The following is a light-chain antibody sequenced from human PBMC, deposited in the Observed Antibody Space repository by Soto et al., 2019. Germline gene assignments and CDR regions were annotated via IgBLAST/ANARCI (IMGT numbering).Light chain of an antibody. Sequence: DIQMTQSPSSLSASVGDSVTITFRASQVVGNDLGWFQLKPGKAPQRLIYGASFHQSGVPSRFSGSGSGTEFTLTISSLQPEDFATYYCLQHSSYPYTFGQGTKLEIK. CDR2: GAS. CDR3: LQHSSYPYT. CDR1: QVVGND. J-gene: IGKJ2*01. V-gene: IGKV1-17*01.